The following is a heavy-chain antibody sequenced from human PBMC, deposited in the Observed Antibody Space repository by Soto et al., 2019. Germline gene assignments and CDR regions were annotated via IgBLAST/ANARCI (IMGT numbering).Heavy chain of an antibody. D-gene: IGHD3-22*01. CDR2: IYPGDSDT. V-gene: IGHV5-51*01. CDR3: ARLYYDSYGYPDAFDI. J-gene: IGHJ3*02. Sequence: PGESLKISCKGSGYIFTSYWIGWVRQMPGKGLEWMGIIYPGDSDTRYSPSFQGQVTISADRSISTAYLQWSSLKASDTAMYYCARLYYDSYGYPDAFDIWGRGTMVTVSS. CDR1: GYIFTSYW.